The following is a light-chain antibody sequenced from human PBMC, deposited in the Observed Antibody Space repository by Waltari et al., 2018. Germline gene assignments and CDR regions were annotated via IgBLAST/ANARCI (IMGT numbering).Light chain of an antibody. CDR2: VNSDGSH. J-gene: IGLJ3*02. V-gene: IGLV4-69*01. CDR3: QTGGHGTWV. Sequence: LVLTQSPSASASLGAPVKLTCTLSSGHSSNVIAWLQQQPEKGPRYLMKVNSDGSHNKGDEIPDRFSGSSSGAERYLTISSLQSEDEADYYCQTGGHGTWVFGGGTKLTVL. CDR1: SGHSSNV.